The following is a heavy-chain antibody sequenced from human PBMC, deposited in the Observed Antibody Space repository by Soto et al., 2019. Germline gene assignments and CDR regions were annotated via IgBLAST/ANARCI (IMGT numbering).Heavy chain of an antibody. CDR1: GYTFTSYA. D-gene: IGHD5-12*01. CDR2: INAGNGNT. CDR3: ARDLEEYSGYDFLVFDP. Sequence: GASVKVSCKASGYTFTSYAMHWVRQAPGQRLEWMGWINAGNGNTKYSQKFQGRVTITRDTSASTAYMELSSLRSEDTAVYYCARDLEEYSGYDFLVFDPWGQGTLVTVSS. J-gene: IGHJ5*02. V-gene: IGHV1-3*01.